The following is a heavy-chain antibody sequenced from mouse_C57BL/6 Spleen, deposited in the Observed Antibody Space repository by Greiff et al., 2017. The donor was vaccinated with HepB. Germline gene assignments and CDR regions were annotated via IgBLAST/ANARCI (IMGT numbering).Heavy chain of an antibody. J-gene: IGHJ3*01. Sequence: VQGVESGPGLVAPSQSLSITCTVSGFSLTSYGVDWVRQSPGKGLEWLGVIWGVGSTNYNSALKSRLSISKDNSKSQVFLKMNSLQTDYTAMYYCASEGGYSFLRFAYWGQGTLVTVSA. CDR1: GFSLTSYG. V-gene: IGHV2-6*01. D-gene: IGHD2-3*01. CDR2: IWGVGST. CDR3: ASEGGYSFLRFAY.